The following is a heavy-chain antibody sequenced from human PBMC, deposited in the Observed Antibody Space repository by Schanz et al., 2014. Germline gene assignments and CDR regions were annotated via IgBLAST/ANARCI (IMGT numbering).Heavy chain of an antibody. CDR2: IKHDGSEK. Sequence: EVQLVESGGGLVQPGGSLRLSCAASGFAFDTYWMSWVRQAPGKGLEWVANIKHDGSEKYYVDSVKGRFTISRNNAKNSLNLLIPRLTAEYPAVYYCTHARDDSDVASWGQGALVTVSS. J-gene: IGHJ4*02. CDR1: GFAFDTYW. CDR3: THARDDSDVAS. V-gene: IGHV3-7*01. D-gene: IGHD2-15*01.